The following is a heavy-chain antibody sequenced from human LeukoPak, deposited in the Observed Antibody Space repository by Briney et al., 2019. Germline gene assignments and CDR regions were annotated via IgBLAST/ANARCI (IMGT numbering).Heavy chain of an antibody. CDR1: GFTFSSYG. CDR3: AKDFPIYSNGHYYGMDV. D-gene: IGHD4-11*01. J-gene: IGHJ6*02. CDR2: ISYDGSNK. Sequence: GGSLRLSCAASGFTFSSYGMHWARQAPGKGLEWVAVISYDGSNKYYADSVKGRFTISRDNSKNTLYLQMNSLRAEDTAVYYCAKDFPIYSNGHYYGMDVWGQGTTVTVSS. V-gene: IGHV3-30*18.